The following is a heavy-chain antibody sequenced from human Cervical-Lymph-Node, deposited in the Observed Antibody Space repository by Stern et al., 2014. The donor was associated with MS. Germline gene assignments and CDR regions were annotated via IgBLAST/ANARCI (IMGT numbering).Heavy chain of an antibody. J-gene: IGHJ4*02. D-gene: IGHD3-16*01. CDR1: GFRFSDSG. CDR2: IWYDGSHR. V-gene: IGHV3-33*01. CDR3: GRDRGGVNTAIDH. Sequence: VQLVESGGGVVQPGGSLRLSCATSGFRFSDSGMHWVRQAPGKGLEWVALIWYDGSHRYYGDSVRGRFTISRDNSYNTVYLQMNSLRAEDTAVYYCGRDRGGVNTAIDHWGQGALVTVSS.